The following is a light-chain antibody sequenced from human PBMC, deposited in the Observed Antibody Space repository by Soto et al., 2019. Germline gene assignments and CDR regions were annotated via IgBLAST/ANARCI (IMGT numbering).Light chain of an antibody. V-gene: IGKV1-13*02. Sequence: AIQLTQSPSSLSASVGDRVTITCRASQGVRSALAWYQHKPGRGPRLLIYDASTLQSGVPSRFSVSGSGTDFTLTISSLQPEDFATSYCQQFHSPALSFGGGTKLE. CDR2: DAS. CDR3: QQFHSPALS. J-gene: IGKJ4*01. CDR1: QGVRSA.